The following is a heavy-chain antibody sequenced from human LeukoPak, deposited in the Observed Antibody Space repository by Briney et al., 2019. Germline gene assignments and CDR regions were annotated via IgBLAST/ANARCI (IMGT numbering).Heavy chain of an antibody. CDR2: LSGDGGST. J-gene: IGHJ4*02. Sequence: GGSLRLSCAASGFTFSNYAMSWVRQAPGKGLEWVSALSGDGGSTYYADSVRGRFTISRDNSRNTLYLQMNSLRAGDTAVYYCARDPYSSGWYFDFWGQGTLVTVSS. D-gene: IGHD6-19*01. V-gene: IGHV3-23*01. CDR3: ARDPYSSGWYFDF. CDR1: GFTFSNYA.